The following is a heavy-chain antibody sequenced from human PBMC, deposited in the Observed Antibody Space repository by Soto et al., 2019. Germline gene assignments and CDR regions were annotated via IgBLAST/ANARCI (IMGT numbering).Heavy chain of an antibody. J-gene: IGHJ6*02. D-gene: IGHD6-6*01. CDR2: IIPIFGTA. CDR3: ATRIAARPSWGYYYGMDV. V-gene: IGHV1-69*13. Sequence: EASVKVSCKASGGTFSSYAISWVRQAPGQGLEWMGGIIPIFGTANYAQKFQGRVTITADESTSTAYMELSSLRSEDTAVYHCATRIAARPSWGYYYGMDVWGQGTTVTVSS. CDR1: GGTFSSYA.